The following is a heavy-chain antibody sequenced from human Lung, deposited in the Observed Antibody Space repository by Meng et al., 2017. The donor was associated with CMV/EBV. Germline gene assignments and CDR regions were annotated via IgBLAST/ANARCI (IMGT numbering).Heavy chain of an antibody. D-gene: IGHD3-10*01. Sequence: SXXVSXKASGYTFTGYNIHWVRQAPGQGPEWMGWINPHSGDTKYAQKFQGRVTLTTDTSINTAYMEVSRLKSDDTAVFFCARLFHTSLGTNYYYGMDVWGLGTXVTVSS. V-gene: IGHV1-2*02. CDR2: INPHSGDT. J-gene: IGHJ6*02. CDR1: GYTFTGYN. CDR3: ARLFHTSLGTNYYYGMDV.